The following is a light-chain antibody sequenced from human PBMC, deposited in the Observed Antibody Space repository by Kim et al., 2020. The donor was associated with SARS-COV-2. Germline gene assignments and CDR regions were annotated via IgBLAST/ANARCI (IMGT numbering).Light chain of an antibody. J-gene: IGLJ2*01. V-gene: IGLV4-69*01. CDR1: SGHSGDA. CDR2: LNSDGSH. Sequence: SVKLTCTLGSGHSGDASAGHQQQPEKGPRYLMKLNSDGSHSKGDGIPDRFSGSSSGAERYLTISSLQSEDEADYYCQTWGTGIRVFGGGTQLTVL. CDR3: QTWGTGIRV.